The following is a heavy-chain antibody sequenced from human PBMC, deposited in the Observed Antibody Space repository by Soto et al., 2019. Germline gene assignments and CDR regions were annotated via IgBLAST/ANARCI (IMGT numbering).Heavy chain of an antibody. V-gene: IGHV4-59*01. Sequence: SETLSLTCTVSGGSISSYYWSWIRQPPGKGLEWIGYIYYSGSTNYNPSLKSRVTISVDTSKNQFSLKLSSVTAADTAVYYCARGWELDYWGQGTLVTVSS. D-gene: IGHD1-26*01. CDR3: ARGWELDY. J-gene: IGHJ4*02. CDR2: IYYSGST. CDR1: GGSISSYY.